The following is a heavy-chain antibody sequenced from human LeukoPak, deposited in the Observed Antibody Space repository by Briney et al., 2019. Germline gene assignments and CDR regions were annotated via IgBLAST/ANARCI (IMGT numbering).Heavy chain of an antibody. CDR1: GGSISSSSYC. Sequence: SETLSLTCTVSGGSISSSSYCWGWIRRPPGKGLEWIGSIYYSGSTYYNPSLKSRVTISVDASKNQLSLKLSSVTAADTAVYYCARCRDGYNALDASDIWGQGTMVTVSS. CDR2: IYYSGST. CDR3: ARCRDGYNALDASDI. D-gene: IGHD5-24*01. V-gene: IGHV4-39*07. J-gene: IGHJ3*02.